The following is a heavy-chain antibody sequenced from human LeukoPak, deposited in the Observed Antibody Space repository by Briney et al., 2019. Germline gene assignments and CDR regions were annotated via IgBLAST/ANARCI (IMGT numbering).Heavy chain of an antibody. J-gene: IGHJ3*02. Sequence: SETLSLTCTVSGGSISSSSYYWGWIRQPPGKGLERIGSIYYSGSTYYNPSLKSRVTISVDTSKNQFSLKLSSVTAADTAVYYCARVNEMDAFDIWGQGTMVTVSS. CDR3: ARVNEMDAFDI. D-gene: IGHD1-1*01. CDR2: IYYSGST. V-gene: IGHV4-39*01. CDR1: GGSISSSSYY.